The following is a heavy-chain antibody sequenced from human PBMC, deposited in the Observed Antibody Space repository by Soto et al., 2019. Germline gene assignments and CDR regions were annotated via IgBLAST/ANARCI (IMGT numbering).Heavy chain of an antibody. V-gene: IGHV1-69*01. CDR3: AREFYDFWSGYYSVYYYYYGMDV. CDR1: GGTFSSYA. Sequence: QVQLVQSGAEVKKPGSSVKVSCKASGGTFSSYAISWVRQAPGQGLEWMGGIIPIFGTVNYAQKFQGRVTITADESTSTAYMELSSLRSEDTAVYYCAREFYDFWSGYYSVYYYYYGMDVWGQGTTVTVSS. J-gene: IGHJ6*02. D-gene: IGHD3-3*01. CDR2: IIPIFGTV.